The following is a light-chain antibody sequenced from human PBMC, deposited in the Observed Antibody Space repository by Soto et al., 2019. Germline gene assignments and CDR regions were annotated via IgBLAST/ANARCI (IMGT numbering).Light chain of an antibody. J-gene: IGLJ3*02. CDR3: AAWDDSLKGPV. V-gene: IGLV1-44*01. CDR2: YTD. CDR1: SSNIGANA. Sequence: QSVLTQPPSASGTPGQRVTISCSGISSNIGANAVNWYQHLPGTAPKLLIYYTDQRPSGVPDRFSGFKSGTSASLAISGLQSEDEADYYCAAWDDSLKGPVFGGGTKLTVL.